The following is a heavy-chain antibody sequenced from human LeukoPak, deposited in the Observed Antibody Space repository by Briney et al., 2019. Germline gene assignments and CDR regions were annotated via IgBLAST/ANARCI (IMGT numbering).Heavy chain of an antibody. J-gene: IGHJ4*02. CDR3: AIDPNWGTHS. CDR1: GFTFSSCA. V-gene: IGHV3-23*01. CDR2: ISGSGGST. D-gene: IGHD7-27*01. Sequence: GGSLRLSCAASGFTFSSCAMSWVRQAPGKGLEWVSAISGSGGSTYYADSVKGRFTISRDNSKNALYLQMNSLRVEDTAVYYCAIDPNWGTHSWGQGVLVTVSS.